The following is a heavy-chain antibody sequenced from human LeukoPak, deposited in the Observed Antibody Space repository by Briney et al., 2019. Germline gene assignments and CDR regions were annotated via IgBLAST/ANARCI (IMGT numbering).Heavy chain of an antibody. J-gene: IGHJ6*02. CDR1: GGTFSTYA. CDR2: IIPIFGTT. D-gene: IGHD2-15*01. V-gene: IGHV1-69*13. Sequence: ASVKVSCKASGGTFSTYAISWVRQAPGQGLEWMGGIIPIFGTTNYAQNFRGRVTITADESTSTAYMELSSLRSEDTAVYYCARAGYSTGYYGMDVWGQGTTVTVSS. CDR3: ARAGYSTGYYGMDV.